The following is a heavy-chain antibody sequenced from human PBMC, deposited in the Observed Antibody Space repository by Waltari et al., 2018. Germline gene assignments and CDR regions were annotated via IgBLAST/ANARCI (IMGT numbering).Heavy chain of an antibody. CDR1: GYTFTSYG. CDR2: ISTKKGNT. V-gene: IGHV1-18*01. Sequence: QVVQSGAEVKRPGASVILSCKPFGYTFTSYGISWVRQAPGQGLEWMGWISTKKGNTKYAQKFQGRVTMTTDTSTSTAYMELRSQRSDDTAVYYCARDRDWNLDYWGQGTLVTVSS. CDR3: ARDRDWNLDY. J-gene: IGHJ4*02. D-gene: IGHD1-1*01.